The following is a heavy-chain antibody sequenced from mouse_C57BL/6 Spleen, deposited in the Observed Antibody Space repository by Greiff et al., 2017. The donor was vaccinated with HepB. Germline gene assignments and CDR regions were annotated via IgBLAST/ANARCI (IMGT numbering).Heavy chain of an antibody. J-gene: IGHJ1*03. CDR2: IDPSDSYT. Sequence: VQLQQPGAELVMPGASVKLSCKASGYTFTSYWMHWVKQRPGQGLEWIGEIDPSDSYTNYNQKFKGKSTLTVDKSSSTAYMQLSSLTSEDSAVYYCARSITTVVARNFDVWGTGTTVTVSS. D-gene: IGHD1-1*01. V-gene: IGHV1-69*01. CDR1: GYTFTSYW. CDR3: ARSITTVVARNFDV.